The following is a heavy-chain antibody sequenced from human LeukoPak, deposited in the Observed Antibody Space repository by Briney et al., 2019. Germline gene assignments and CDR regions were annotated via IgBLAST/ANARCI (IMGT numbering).Heavy chain of an antibody. J-gene: IGHJ5*02. D-gene: IGHD2-2*01. V-gene: IGHV3-23*01. Sequence: PGGSLRLSCAASGFTFSNYAMSWVRQAPGKGLEWVSAISGSGGSTYYADSVKGRFTISRDNSKNTLYLQMNSLRAEDTAVYYCAKDNGCSSTSCYQDNWFDPWGQGTLVTVSS. CDR1: GFTFSNYA. CDR3: AKDNGCSSTSCYQDNWFDP. CDR2: ISGSGGST.